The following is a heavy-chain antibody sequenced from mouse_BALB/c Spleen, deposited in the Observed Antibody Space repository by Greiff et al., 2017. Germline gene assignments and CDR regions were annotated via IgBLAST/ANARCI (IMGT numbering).Heavy chain of an antibody. J-gene: IGHJ3*01. D-gene: IGHD1-1*02. CDR1: GYSITSGYY. V-gene: IGHV3-6*02. CDR3: ARDRGGSYMEVWLAY. CDR2: IRYDGSN. Sequence: EVQLVESGPGLVKPSQSLSLTCSVTGYSITSGYYWNWIRQFPGNILERMGYIRYDGSNNYNPSIKNRTSITRDTSNNQFFLKLNSVTTEDTATYDCARDRGGSYMEVWLAYWGQGTLVTVSA.